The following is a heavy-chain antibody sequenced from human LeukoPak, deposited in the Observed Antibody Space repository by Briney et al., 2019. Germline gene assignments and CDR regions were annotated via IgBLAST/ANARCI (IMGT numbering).Heavy chain of an antibody. D-gene: IGHD6-13*01. V-gene: IGHV4-30-2*01. CDR3: ARDFIAQSPIPAY. CDR2: IYHSGGA. CDR1: GHYITSSGSS. J-gene: IGHJ4*02. Sequence: SQTLSLTCAVSGHYITSSGSSWSWIRQPLGKGLEWFGYIYHSGGAYYNPSLKSRVTISLDRSKNQFSLKLNSVTAADTAVYYCARDFIAQSPIPAYWGQGTLVSVSS.